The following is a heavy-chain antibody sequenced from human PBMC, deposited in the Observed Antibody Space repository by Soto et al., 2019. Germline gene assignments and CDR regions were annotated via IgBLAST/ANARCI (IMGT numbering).Heavy chain of an antibody. J-gene: IGHJ6*02. CDR2: INAGNGNT. V-gene: IGHV1-3*01. Sequence: GASVKVSCKASGYTFTSYAMHWVRQAPGQRLEWMGWINAGNGNTKYSQKFQGRVTITRDTSASTAYMELSSLRSEDTAVYYCARDPYYDFWSPESRYYGMDVWGQGTTVTVSS. CDR1: GYTFTSYA. CDR3: ARDPYYDFWSPESRYYGMDV. D-gene: IGHD3-3*01.